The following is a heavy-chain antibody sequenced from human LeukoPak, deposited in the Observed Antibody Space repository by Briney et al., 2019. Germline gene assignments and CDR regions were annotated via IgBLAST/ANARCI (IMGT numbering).Heavy chain of an antibody. CDR1: GYTFTSYG. CDR2: ISAYNGNT. Sequence: ASVKVSCKASGYTFTSYGISWVRQAPGQGLEWMGWISAYNGNTNYAQKLQGRVTMTTDTSTSTAYMELRSLRSDDTAVHYCARGVFDIVVVSAASPFDYWGQGTLVTVSS. CDR3: ARGVFDIVVVSAASPFDY. D-gene: IGHD2-2*01. V-gene: IGHV1-18*01. J-gene: IGHJ4*02.